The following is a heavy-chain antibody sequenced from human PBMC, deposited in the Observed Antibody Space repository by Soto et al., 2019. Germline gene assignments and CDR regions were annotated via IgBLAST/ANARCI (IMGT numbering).Heavy chain of an antibody. Sequence: TGGSLILSCAASGFTFRSYAMSWVRQAPGKGLEWVSAISGSGGSTYYADSVKGRFTISRDNSKNTLYLQMNSLRAEDTAVYYCARERRGSGWSTYFQHWGQGTLVTVSS. V-gene: IGHV3-23*01. J-gene: IGHJ1*01. CDR2: ISGSGGST. CDR3: ARERRGSGWSTYFQH. D-gene: IGHD6-19*01. CDR1: GFTFRSYA.